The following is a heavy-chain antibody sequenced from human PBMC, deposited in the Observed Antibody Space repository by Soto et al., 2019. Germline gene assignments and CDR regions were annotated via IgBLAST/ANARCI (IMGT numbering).Heavy chain of an antibody. V-gene: IGHV1-8*01. CDR1: GYTFINYD. CDR3: ASGGDYGDSFDY. CDR2: MNPDSGNT. J-gene: IGHJ4*02. Sequence: ASVKVSCKASGYTFINYDINWVPPAPGQGLEWVVCMNPDSGNTGYAQNFQGRVTMTADTSTRSAYMELRSLTSGDTAVYYCASGGDYGDSFDYWGQGSLVTVSS. D-gene: IGHD4-17*01.